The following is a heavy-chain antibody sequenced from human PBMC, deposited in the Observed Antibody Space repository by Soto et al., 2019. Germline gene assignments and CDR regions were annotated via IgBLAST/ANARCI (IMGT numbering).Heavy chain of an antibody. V-gene: IGHV3-9*01. J-gene: IGHJ4*02. CDR1: GFTFDDYA. D-gene: IGHD1-26*01. CDR2: ISWNSGSI. CDR3: AKARSGSYFVIDY. Sequence: EGQLVESGGGLVQPGRSLRLSCAASGFTFDDYAMHWVRQAPGKGLEWVSGISWNSGSIGYADSVKGRFTIPRDNAKNFLYLQMNSLRAEDTALYYCAKARSGSYFVIDYWGQGTLVTVSS.